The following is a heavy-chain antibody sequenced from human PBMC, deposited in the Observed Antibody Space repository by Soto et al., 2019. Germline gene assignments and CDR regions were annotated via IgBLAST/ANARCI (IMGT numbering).Heavy chain of an antibody. CDR3: ARDEHPGRWFDP. CDR1: GYTFTIYG. CDR2: ISAYNGNT. Sequence: ASVKVSCKASGYTFTIYGISCVLQSPGQGLEWMGCISAYNGNTNYAQKLQGRVTMTTDTSTSTAYMELRSLRSDDTAVYYCARDEHPGRWFDPWGQGTLVTVSS. V-gene: IGHV1-18*04. J-gene: IGHJ5*02.